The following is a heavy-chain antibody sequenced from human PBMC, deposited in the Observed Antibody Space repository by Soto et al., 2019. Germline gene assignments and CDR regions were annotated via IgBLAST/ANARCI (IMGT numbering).Heavy chain of an antibody. CDR2: LTRTGTT. V-gene: IGHV3-23*01. Sequence: GGSLRLSCVASGFSFSDYSMTWVRQGPVRGLEWVATLTRTGTTFYADSVKGRFTISRDNSRNTLALQMYSLRAEGTARYYCAKRATTVPTPGNYFDCWGQGTLVTVS. D-gene: IGHD2-15*01. CDR3: AKRATTVPTPGNYFDC. CDR1: GFSFSDYS. J-gene: IGHJ4*02.